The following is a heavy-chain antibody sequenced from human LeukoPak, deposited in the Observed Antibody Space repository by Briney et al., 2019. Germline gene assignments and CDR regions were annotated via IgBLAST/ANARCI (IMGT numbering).Heavy chain of an antibody. J-gene: IGHJ4*02. CDR2: ISSSSSTI. V-gene: IGHV3-48*01. CDR1: GFTFSSYS. D-gene: IGHD1-26*01. CDR3: ARSEPSSGSYWGGPFDY. Sequence: PGGSLRLSCAASGFTFSSYSMNWVRQAPGKGLEWVSYISSSSSTIYYADSVKGRFTISRDNSKNTLYLQMNSLRAEDTAVYYCARSEPSSGSYWGGPFDYWGQGTLVTVSS.